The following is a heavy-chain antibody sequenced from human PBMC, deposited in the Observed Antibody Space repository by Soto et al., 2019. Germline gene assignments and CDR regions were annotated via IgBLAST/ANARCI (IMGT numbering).Heavy chain of an antibody. CDR1: GFTFSSYD. J-gene: IGHJ6*02. CDR3: ARGFSSAYGMDV. Sequence: GGSLRLSCAASGFTFSSYDMHWVRQATGKGLEWVSAIGTAGDTYYPGSVKGRFTISRENAKNSLYLQMNSLRAEDTAVYYCARGFSSAYGMDVWGQGTTVTVSS. D-gene: IGHD3-3*01. CDR2: IGTAGDT. V-gene: IGHV3-13*01.